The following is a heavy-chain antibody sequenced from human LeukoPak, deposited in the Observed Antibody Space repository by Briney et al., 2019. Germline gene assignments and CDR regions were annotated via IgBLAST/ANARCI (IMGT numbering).Heavy chain of an antibody. V-gene: IGHV4-4*02. CDR3: ARSYIVVVPTAPRHYYGMDV. Sequence: PSETLSLTCAVSGGSISSSNWWSWVRQPPGKGLEWIGEIYHSGSTNYNPSLKSRVTISVDKSKNQFSLKLSSVTAADTAVYYCARSYIVVVPTAPRHYYGMDVWGKGTTVTVSS. CDR2: IYHSGST. J-gene: IGHJ6*04. CDR1: GGSISSSNW. D-gene: IGHD2-2*01.